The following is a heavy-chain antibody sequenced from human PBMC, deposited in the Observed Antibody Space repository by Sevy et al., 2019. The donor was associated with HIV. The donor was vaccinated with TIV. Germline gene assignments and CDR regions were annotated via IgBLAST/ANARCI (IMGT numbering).Heavy chain of an antibody. CDR3: ARLTRNYYGSGSYYTYGMDV. CDR1: GGSISSYY. Sequence: SETLSLTCTVSGGSISSYYWSWIRQPPGKGLEWIGYIYYSGSTNYNPSLKSRVTISVDTSKNQFSLKLSSVTAADMAVYYCARLTRNYYGSGSYYTYGMDVWGQGTTVTVSS. V-gene: IGHV4-59*13. D-gene: IGHD3-10*01. CDR2: IYYSGST. J-gene: IGHJ6*02.